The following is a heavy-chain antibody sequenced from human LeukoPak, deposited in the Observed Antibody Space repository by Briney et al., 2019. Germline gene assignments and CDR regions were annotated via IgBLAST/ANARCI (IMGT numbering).Heavy chain of an antibody. CDR1: GFTFSSYG. D-gene: IGHD3-16*01. Sequence: PGGSLRLSCAASGFTFSSYGMHWVRQAPGKELEWVAVISYDGSNKYYADSVKGRFTISRDNSKNTLYLQMNSLRAEDTAVYYCAKDRQGGGFDYWGQGTLVTVSS. V-gene: IGHV3-30*18. CDR3: AKDRQGGGFDY. CDR2: ISYDGSNK. J-gene: IGHJ4*02.